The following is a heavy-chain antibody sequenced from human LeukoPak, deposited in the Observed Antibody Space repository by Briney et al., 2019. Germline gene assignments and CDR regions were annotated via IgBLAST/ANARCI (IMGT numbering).Heavy chain of an antibody. V-gene: IGHV1-46*01. Sequence: ASVNVSCKASGYTFTNYYMHWVRQAPGQGLEWMGIINPSGGSTSYAQKFQGRVTMTRDTSTNTVYMELSSLRSEDTAVYFCARATLSDLYFNYWGQGTLVTVSS. CDR2: INPSGGST. CDR3: ARATLSDLYFNY. J-gene: IGHJ4*02. CDR1: GYTFTNYY.